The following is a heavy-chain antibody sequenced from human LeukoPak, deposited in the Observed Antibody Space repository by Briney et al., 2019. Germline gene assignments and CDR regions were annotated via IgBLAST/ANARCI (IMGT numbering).Heavy chain of an antibody. Sequence: PGGSLRLSCAASGFTFSSYSMNWVRQAPGKGLEWVSSISSSSSYIYYADSVKGRFTISRDNAKTSLYLQMNSLRAEDTAVYYCARDGADFWSGYPYYFDYWGQGTLVTVSS. J-gene: IGHJ4*02. CDR1: GFTFSSYS. D-gene: IGHD3-3*01. CDR2: ISSSSSYI. V-gene: IGHV3-21*01. CDR3: ARDGADFWSGYPYYFDY.